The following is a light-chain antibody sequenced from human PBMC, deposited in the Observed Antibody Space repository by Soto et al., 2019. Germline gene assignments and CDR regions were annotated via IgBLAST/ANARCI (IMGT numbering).Light chain of an antibody. CDR2: EGS. CDR3: CSYAGSSTFVWI. J-gene: IGLJ2*01. Sequence: QSVLTQPASVSGSPGQSITISCTGTSSDVGSYNLVSWYQQHPGKAPKLMIYEGSKRPSGVSNRFSGSKSGNTASLTISGLQAEDEAYYYSCSYAGSSTFVWIFGGGTKLTVL. V-gene: IGLV2-23*03. CDR1: SSDVGSYNL.